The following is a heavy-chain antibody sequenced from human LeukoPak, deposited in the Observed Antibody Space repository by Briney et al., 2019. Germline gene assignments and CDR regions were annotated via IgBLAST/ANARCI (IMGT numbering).Heavy chain of an antibody. CDR3: AREGKKGYYDSSGYPAYDAFDI. CDR2: ISSSSRYI. D-gene: IGHD3-22*01. CDR1: GFTFSSYS. J-gene: IGHJ3*02. V-gene: IGHV3-21*01. Sequence: GGSLRLSCAASGFTFSSYSMNWVRQAPGKGLEWVSSISSSSRYIYYADSVKGRFTISRDNAKNSLYLQMNSLRAEDMAVYYCAREGKKGYYDSSGYPAYDAFDIWGQGTMVTVSS.